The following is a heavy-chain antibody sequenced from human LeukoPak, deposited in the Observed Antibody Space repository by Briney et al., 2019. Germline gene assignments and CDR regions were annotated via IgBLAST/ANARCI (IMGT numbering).Heavy chain of an antibody. CDR2: IKQDGSEK. CDR1: GFTFSSYW. CDR3: ARGQETGLGPDLDY. D-gene: IGHD5-12*01. Sequence: GGSLRLSCAASGFTFSSYWMSWVRQAPGKGLEWVANIKQDGSEKYYVDSVKGRFTISRDNAKNSLYLQMNSLRAEDTAVYYCARGQETGLGPDLDYWGQGTLVTVSS. J-gene: IGHJ4*02. V-gene: IGHV3-7*01.